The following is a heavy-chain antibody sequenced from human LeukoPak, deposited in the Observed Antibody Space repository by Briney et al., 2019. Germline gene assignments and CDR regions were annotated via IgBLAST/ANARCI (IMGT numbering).Heavy chain of an antibody. CDR3: ALVVVTAMSYDAFDI. CDR2: IIPIFGTA. Sequence: SVKVSCKASGGTFSSHAISWVRQAPGQGLEWMGRIIPIFGTANYAQKFQGRATITTDESTSTAYMELSSLRSEDTAVYYCALVVVTAMSYDAFDIWGQGTMVTVSS. D-gene: IGHD2-21*02. CDR1: GGTFSSHA. V-gene: IGHV1-69*05. J-gene: IGHJ3*02.